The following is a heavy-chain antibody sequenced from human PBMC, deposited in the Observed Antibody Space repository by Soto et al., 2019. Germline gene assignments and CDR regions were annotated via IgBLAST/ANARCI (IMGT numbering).Heavy chain of an antibody. D-gene: IGHD6-13*01. J-gene: IGHJ3*02. CDR2: ISSSSSYI. Sequence: GGSLRLSCAASGFTFSSYSMNWVRQAPGKGLEWVSSISSSSSYIYYADSVKGRFTISRDNAKNSLYLQMNSLRAEDTAVYYCAREESAAASSRAFDIWGQGTMVTVSS. V-gene: IGHV3-21*01. CDR3: AREESAAASSRAFDI. CDR1: GFTFSSYS.